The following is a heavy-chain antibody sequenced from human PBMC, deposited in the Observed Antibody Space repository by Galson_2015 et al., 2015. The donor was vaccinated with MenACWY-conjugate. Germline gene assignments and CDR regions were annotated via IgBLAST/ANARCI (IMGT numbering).Heavy chain of an antibody. CDR2: ISRTADKV. D-gene: IGHD6-6*01. CDR1: GFTFSDYH. Sequence: SLRLSCAASGFTFSDYHMNWVRQAPGKGLEWISYISRTADKVEYADSVKGRFTISMDNAKNSLYLQMKSLIDKDTAAYYIATDPGHTALPISSGPPWGLGTLVTVSS. V-gene: IGHV3-11*04. J-gene: IGHJ5*02. CDR3: ATDPGHTALPISSGPP.